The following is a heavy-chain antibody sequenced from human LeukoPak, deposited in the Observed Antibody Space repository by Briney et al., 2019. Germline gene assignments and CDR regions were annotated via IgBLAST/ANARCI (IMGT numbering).Heavy chain of an antibody. Sequence: GGSLRLSCAASGLTFSSYWMTWVRQAPGKGLEWVATIKYDGSETYYVDSVRGRFSISRGNAKNSLYLQMNSLSAEDTAVYYCARDSTLSNYWGQGTLVTVSS. V-gene: IGHV3-7*04. CDR1: GLTFSSYW. D-gene: IGHD3-16*01. CDR2: IKYDGSET. J-gene: IGHJ4*02. CDR3: ARDSTLSNY.